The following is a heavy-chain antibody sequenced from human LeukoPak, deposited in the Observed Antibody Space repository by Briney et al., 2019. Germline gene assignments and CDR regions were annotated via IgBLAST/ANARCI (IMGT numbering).Heavy chain of an antibody. CDR1: GFNFTNYW. J-gene: IGHJ4*02. Sequence: PGESLQIYCKGSGFNFTNYWMGWVRQPPGKRLEWMGIIYPGDSDTRYSPSFQGQVTISADKAISTAYLQWSSLKASDTAMYYCARRFGARGESADFDYWGQGTLVTVSS. CDR3: ARRFGARGESADFDY. V-gene: IGHV5-51*01. CDR2: IYPGDSDT. D-gene: IGHD3-10*01.